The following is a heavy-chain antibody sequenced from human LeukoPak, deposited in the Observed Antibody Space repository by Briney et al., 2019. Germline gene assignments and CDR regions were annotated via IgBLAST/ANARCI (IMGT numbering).Heavy chain of an antibody. CDR1: GYTFTVYY. CDR2: INPNNGGT. J-gene: IGHJ4*02. Sequence: ASVTVSFTASGYTFTVYYMHWVRQAPGQGLEWVGRINPNNGGTSYAQKFQGRVTMTRDTSISTAYMELSRLGSDDTAVYYCARDGANWSDFDYWGLGTLVTVSS. V-gene: IGHV1-2*06. CDR3: ARDGANWSDFDY. D-gene: IGHD1-1*01.